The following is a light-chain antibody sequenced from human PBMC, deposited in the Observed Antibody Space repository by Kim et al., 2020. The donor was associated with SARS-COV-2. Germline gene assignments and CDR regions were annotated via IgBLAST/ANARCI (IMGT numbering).Light chain of an antibody. V-gene: IGLV3-19*01. Sequence: SYELTQDPAVSVALGQTVRITCQGDSLRTYYATWYQQKPGQAPILVIYGKNNRPSGILDRFSGSSSGNTASLTITGTQAGDEADYYCNSRDSNDNVVLGGGTQLTVL. J-gene: IGLJ2*01. CDR3: NSRDSNDNVV. CDR2: GKN. CDR1: SLRTYY.